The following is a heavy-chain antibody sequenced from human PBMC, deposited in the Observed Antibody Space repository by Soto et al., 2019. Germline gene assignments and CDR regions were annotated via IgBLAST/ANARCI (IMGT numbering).Heavy chain of an antibody. V-gene: IGHV1-69*06. CDR1: GGTFSSYA. CDR2: IIPIFGTA. Sequence: ASVKVSCKASGGTFSSYAISWVRQAPGQGLEWMGGIIPIFGTANYAQKFQGRVTITADKSTSTAYMELSSLRSEDTAVYYCAGVIAARDVSPYYGMDVWGQGTTVTVSS. J-gene: IGHJ6*02. D-gene: IGHD6-6*01. CDR3: AGVIAARDVSPYYGMDV.